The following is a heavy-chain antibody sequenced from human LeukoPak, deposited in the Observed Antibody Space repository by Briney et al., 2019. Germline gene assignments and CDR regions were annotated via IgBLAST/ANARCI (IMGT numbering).Heavy chain of an antibody. D-gene: IGHD6-19*01. CDR1: GFPFSGYW. CDR3: ARDYSSVPEY. Sequence: GGSLRLSCAAAGFPFSGYWMYWLRQAPGKGMVWVSRIKPDGSYTSYADFVKGRFTTSRDNAKNTLYLQLSSLRAEDTAVYYCARDYSSVPEYWGQGTLVTVSS. J-gene: IGHJ4*02. V-gene: IGHV3-74*01. CDR2: IKPDGSYT.